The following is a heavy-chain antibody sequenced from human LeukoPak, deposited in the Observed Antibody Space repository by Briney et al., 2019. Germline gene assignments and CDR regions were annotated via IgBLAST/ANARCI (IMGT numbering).Heavy chain of an antibody. V-gene: IGHV1-2*02. J-gene: IGHJ3*02. D-gene: IGHD3-22*01. CDR1: GYTFTGYY. Sequence: ASVKVSCKASGYTFTGYYIHWVRQAPGQGLEWMGWINPNNGATNYAQKFQGRVTVTRGTSISTAYMELSRLRSDDTAVYYCARDLGTMTKNAFDIWGQGTMVTVSS. CDR2: INPNNGAT. CDR3: ARDLGTMTKNAFDI.